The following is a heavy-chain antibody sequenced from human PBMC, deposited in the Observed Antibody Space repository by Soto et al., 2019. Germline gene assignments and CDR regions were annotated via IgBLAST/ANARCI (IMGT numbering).Heavy chain of an antibody. D-gene: IGHD6-19*01. CDR2: IYYSGST. Sequence: SETLSLTCTVSGGSISSYYWSWIRQPPGKGLEWIGYIYYSGSTNYNPSLKSRVTIPVDTSKNQFSLKLSSVTAADTAVYYCARESGIAVADFWGQGTLVTVSS. CDR3: ARESGIAVADF. J-gene: IGHJ4*02. CDR1: GGSISSYY. V-gene: IGHV4-59*01.